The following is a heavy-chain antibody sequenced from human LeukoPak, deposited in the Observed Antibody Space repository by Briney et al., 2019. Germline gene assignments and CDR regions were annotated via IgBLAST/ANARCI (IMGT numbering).Heavy chain of an antibody. J-gene: IGHJ4*02. D-gene: IGHD3-22*01. CDR2: INWNGGST. CDR3: ARGVIVVADTPFDY. Sequence: PGGSLRLSCAASGFNFSGYEMNWVRQAAGKGLEWVSGINWNGGSTGYADSVKGRFTISRDNAKNSLYLQMNSLRAEDTALYYCARGVIVVADTPFDYWGQGTLVTVSS. V-gene: IGHV3-20*04. CDR1: GFNFSGYE.